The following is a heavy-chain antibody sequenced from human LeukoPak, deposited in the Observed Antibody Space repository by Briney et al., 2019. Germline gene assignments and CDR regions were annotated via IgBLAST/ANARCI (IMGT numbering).Heavy chain of an antibody. Sequence: GGSLRHSCESTGFIYSDFYMTWVRQAPGTGLEWVATINQDGSAEYYVDSVKGRFTMSRDNAKNSVYLQMDSLRAEETALYYCARSVGASNNYFYYGMDVWGQGTTVTVSS. CDR1: GFIYSDFY. CDR2: INQDGSAE. J-gene: IGHJ6*02. D-gene: IGHD1-26*01. V-gene: IGHV3-7*01. CDR3: ARSVGASNNYFYYGMDV.